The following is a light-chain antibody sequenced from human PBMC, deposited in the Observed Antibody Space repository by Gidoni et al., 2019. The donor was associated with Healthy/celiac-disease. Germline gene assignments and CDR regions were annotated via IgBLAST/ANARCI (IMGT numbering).Light chain of an antibody. Sequence: QSPLTQPPSVSGSPGHSITISCTGTSSDVGGYNYVSWYQQHPGKAPKLMIYDVSNRPSGVSNRFSGSKSGNTASLTISGLQAEDEADYYCSSYTSSSTNVVFGGGTKLTVL. V-gene: IGLV2-14*01. CDR2: DVS. CDR3: SSYTSSSTNVV. CDR1: SSDVGGYNY. J-gene: IGLJ2*01.